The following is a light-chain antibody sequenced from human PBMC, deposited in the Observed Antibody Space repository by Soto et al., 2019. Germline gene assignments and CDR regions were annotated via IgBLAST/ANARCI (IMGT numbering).Light chain of an antibody. V-gene: IGKV3-11*01. CDR3: QQRNMWPIT. J-gene: IGKJ5*01. CDR2: DAY. CDR1: QSFRGL. Sequence: EVVLTQSPVTLSLSPGERATLSCRASQSFRGLLAWYQQKPGQAPRLLIYDAYNRATGIPPRFSGSGSGTDFTLTISSIETADSAVYYCQQRNMWPITFGQGTRLEI.